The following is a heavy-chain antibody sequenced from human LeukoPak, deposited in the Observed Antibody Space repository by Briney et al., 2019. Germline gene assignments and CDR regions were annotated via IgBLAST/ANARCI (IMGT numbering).Heavy chain of an antibody. D-gene: IGHD6-13*01. J-gene: IGHJ3*02. Sequence: GGSLRLSFAASGFTFSSYSMYWVRQAPGKGLEWVSSISSSSSYIYYADSVKGRFTISRDNAKNSLYLQMNSLRAEDTAVYYCARADIAAAAPDAFDIWGQGTMVTVSS. CDR1: GFTFSSYS. V-gene: IGHV3-21*01. CDR2: ISSSSSYI. CDR3: ARADIAAAAPDAFDI.